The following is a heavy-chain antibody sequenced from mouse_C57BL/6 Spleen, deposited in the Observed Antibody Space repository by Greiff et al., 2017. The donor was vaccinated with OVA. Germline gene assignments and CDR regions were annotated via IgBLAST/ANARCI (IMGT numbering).Heavy chain of an antibody. CDR2: ISYDGSN. D-gene: IGHD2-4*01. CDR1: GYSITSGYY. J-gene: IGHJ2*01. V-gene: IGHV3-6*01. CDR3: ARAGGYYDYDGYYFDY. Sequence: ESGPGLVKPSQSLSLTCSVTGYSITSGYYWNWIRQFPGNKLEWMGYISYDGSNNYNPSLKNRISITRDTSKNQFFLKLNSVTTEDTATYYCARAGGYYDYDGYYFDYWGQGTTLTVSS.